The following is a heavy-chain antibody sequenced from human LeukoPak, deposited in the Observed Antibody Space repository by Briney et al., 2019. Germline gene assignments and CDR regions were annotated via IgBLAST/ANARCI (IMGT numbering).Heavy chain of an antibody. CDR2: IWYDGSNK. D-gene: IGHD1-26*01. Sequence: GGSLRLSCAASGFTFSSYGMHWVRQAPGKGLEWVAVIWYDGSNKYYANSVKGRFTISRDNSKNTLYLQMNSLRAEDTAVYYCARGASGSYYNYYYYGMDVWGQGTTVTVSS. CDR1: GFTFSSYG. J-gene: IGHJ6*02. V-gene: IGHV3-33*01. CDR3: ARGASGSYYNYYYYGMDV.